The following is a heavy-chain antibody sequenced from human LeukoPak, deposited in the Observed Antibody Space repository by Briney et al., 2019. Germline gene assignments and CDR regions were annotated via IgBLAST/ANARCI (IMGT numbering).Heavy chain of an antibody. CDR1: GYTFTNYG. Sequence: ASVKVSCKTSGYTFTNYGFSWVRQAPGQGLEWMGWICAYSGITNYAQKLQGRVTMTTDTSTSTAYMELRRLRSDDTAVYYWARTESYNNYPDYWGQGTLVAVSS. CDR3: ARTESYNNYPDY. J-gene: IGHJ4*02. V-gene: IGHV1-18*01. CDR2: ICAYSGIT. D-gene: IGHD4-11*01.